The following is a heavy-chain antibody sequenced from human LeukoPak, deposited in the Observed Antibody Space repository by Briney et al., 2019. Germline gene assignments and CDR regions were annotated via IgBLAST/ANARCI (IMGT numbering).Heavy chain of an antibody. J-gene: IGHJ6*03. CDR1: GFTFDDYA. CDR3: AKAGRAVAGYYYCYYMDV. V-gene: IGHV3-9*01. Sequence: GGSLRLSCAASGFTFDDYAMHWVRQAPGKGLEWVSGISWNSGSIGYADSVKGRFTISRDNAKNSLYLQMNSLRAEDTALYYCAKAGRAVAGYYYCYYMDVWGKGTTVTVSS. CDR2: ISWNSGSI. D-gene: IGHD6-19*01.